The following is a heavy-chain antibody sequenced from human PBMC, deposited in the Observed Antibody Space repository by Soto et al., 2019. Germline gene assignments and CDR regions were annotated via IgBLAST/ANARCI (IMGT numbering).Heavy chain of an antibody. Sequence: VASVKVSCKASGYTFTSYAMHWVRQAPGQRLEWMGWINAGNGNTKYSQKFQGRVTITRDTSASTAYMELSSLRSEDTAVYYCARDQSVVVVAATDDAFDIWGQGTMVTVSS. CDR3: ARDQSVVVVAATDDAFDI. CDR1: GYTFTSYA. CDR2: INAGNGNT. V-gene: IGHV1-3*01. J-gene: IGHJ3*02. D-gene: IGHD2-15*01.